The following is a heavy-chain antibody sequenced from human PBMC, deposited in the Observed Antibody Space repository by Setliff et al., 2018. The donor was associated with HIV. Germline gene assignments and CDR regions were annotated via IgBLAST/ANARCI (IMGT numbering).Heavy chain of an antibody. D-gene: IGHD3-10*01. J-gene: IGHJ5*02. Sequence: SETLSLTCTVSGGSISSGSYYWSWIRQPAGKGLEWIGRIYTTGSTNYNPSLKSRVTISVDTSKNQFSLKLSSVTAVDAAVYYCARVLWFGDDNWFDPWGQGTLVTVLL. CDR1: GGSISSGSYY. CDR2: IYTTGST. V-gene: IGHV4-61*02. CDR3: ARVLWFGDDNWFDP.